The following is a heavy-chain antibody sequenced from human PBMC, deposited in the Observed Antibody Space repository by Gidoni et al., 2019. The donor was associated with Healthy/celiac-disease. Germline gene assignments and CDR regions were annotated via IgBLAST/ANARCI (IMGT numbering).Heavy chain of an antibody. CDR3: ARGRSIAVGSQVAEPDY. Sequence: QLQLQESGPGLVKPSETLSLTCTVSGGSISSSSYYWGWIRQPPGKGLEWIGSIYYSGSTYYNPSLKSRVTISVDTSKNQFSLKLSSVTAADTAVYYCARGRSIAVGSQVAEPDYWGQGTLVTVSS. CDR2: IYYSGST. V-gene: IGHV4-39*07. J-gene: IGHJ4*02. CDR1: GGSISSSSYY. D-gene: IGHD6-19*01.